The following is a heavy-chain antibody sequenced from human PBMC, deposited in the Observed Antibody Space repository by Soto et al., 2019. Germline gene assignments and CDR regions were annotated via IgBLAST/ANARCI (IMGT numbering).Heavy chain of an antibody. CDR1: GGSISSYY. CDR2: MYYSGST. V-gene: IGHV4-59*05. J-gene: IGHJ4*02. Sequence: SETLSLTCTVSGGSISSYYWSWIRQSPGKGLEWIGSMYYSGSTYYNPSLKSRVTISVDTSKNQFFLKLSSVTAADTAIYYCARDMGYWGQGILVTVSS. CDR3: ARDMGY.